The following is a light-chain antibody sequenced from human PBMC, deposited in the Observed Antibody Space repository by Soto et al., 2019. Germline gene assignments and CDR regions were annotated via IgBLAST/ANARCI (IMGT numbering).Light chain of an antibody. CDR3: QQYNNWPRT. Sequence: ETMMTQSLDTLSVYLGERATLSCRASQSLRSSLAWYQQKPGQAPRLLIYGASTRATGIPARFSGSGSGTEFTLTISSLQSEDFAVYYCQQYNNWPRTFGQGTKVAIK. CDR1: QSLRSS. V-gene: IGKV3-15*01. J-gene: IGKJ1*01. CDR2: GAS.